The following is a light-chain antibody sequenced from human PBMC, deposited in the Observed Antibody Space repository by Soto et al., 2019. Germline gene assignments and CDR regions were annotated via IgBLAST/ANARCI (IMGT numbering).Light chain of an antibody. CDR3: SSYTSSTTLGVV. CDR2: EVS. CDR1: SSDVGGYNF. V-gene: IGLV2-14*01. Sequence: QSALTQPASVSGSPGQSITISCTGTSSDVGGYNFVSWYQQHPGKAPKLMIYEVSDRPSGVPNRFSGSKSGNTASLTISGLHAEDEADYYCSSYTSSTTLGVVFGGGTKVTVL. J-gene: IGLJ2*01.